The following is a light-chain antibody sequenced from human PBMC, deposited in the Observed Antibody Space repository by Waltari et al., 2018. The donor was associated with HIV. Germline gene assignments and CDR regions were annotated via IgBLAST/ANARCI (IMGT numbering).Light chain of an antibody. CDR1: TSDFGLYNF. V-gene: IGLV2-14*01. J-gene: IGLJ3*02. CDR3: TSFTSNYTVM. CDR2: EVS. Sequence: QSALTQPASVSGSPGQSITISCTGSTSDFGLYNFISWYQQHPGGVPKVIISEVSSRPSGVSSRVSGSKSDNTASLTISWLQTEDEADYYCTSFTSNYTVMFGGGTKVTVL.